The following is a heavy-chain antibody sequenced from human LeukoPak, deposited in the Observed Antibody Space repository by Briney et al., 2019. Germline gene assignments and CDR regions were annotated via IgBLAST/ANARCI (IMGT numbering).Heavy chain of an antibody. V-gene: IGHV3-7*01. Sequence: GGSLRLSCSASGFTFITSWMNWVRQAPGKGLEWVASITPNGSEKYYVDSVRGRFTISRDDDKNSVHLQMNSLRAEDTAVYYCARDRAYKAFDYWGQGNLVSVSS. D-gene: IGHD5-24*01. CDR1: GFTFITSW. CDR2: ITPNGSEK. J-gene: IGHJ4*02. CDR3: ARDRAYKAFDY.